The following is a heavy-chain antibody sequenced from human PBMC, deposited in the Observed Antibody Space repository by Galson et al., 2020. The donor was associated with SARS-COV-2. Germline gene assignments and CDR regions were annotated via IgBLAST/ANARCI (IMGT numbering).Heavy chain of an antibody. CDR1: GYTFTGYY. J-gene: IGHJ4*02. CDR2: INPNSGGT. D-gene: IGHD3-22*01. Sequence: GESLKISCKASGYTFTGYYMHWVRQAPRQGLEWMGWINPNSGGTNYAQKFQGRVTMTRNTSISTAYMELSRLRSDDKAVDYCARGPYYYDSSGYLGGFDYWGQGTLVTVSS. CDR3: ARGPYYYDSSGYLGGFDY. V-gene: IGHV1-2*02.